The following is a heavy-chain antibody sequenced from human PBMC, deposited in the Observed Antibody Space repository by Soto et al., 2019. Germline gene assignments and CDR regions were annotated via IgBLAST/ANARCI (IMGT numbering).Heavy chain of an antibody. CDR1: GVIFSTYG. D-gene: IGHD5-12*01. V-gene: IGHV3-30*03. CDR2: ISYDGGGI. Sequence: GGSLRLSCTVSGVIFSTYGMHWVRQAPGKGLEWLAVISYDGGGIIYPGSVKGRFTISRENAKNSLYLQMNSLRAGDTAVYYCARGGYVGWYFDLWGRGTLVTVSS. CDR3: ARGGYVGWYFDL. J-gene: IGHJ2*01.